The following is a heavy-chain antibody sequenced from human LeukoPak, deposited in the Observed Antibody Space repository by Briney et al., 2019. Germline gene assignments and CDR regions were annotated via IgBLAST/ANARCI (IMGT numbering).Heavy chain of an antibody. CDR1: GYTFTGYY. J-gene: IGHJ4*02. CDR3: ARGRPRYYDILTGYYPAEGRNH. CDR2: MNPNSGNT. V-gene: IGHV1-8*02. Sequence: GASVKVSCKASGYTFTGYYMHWVRQAPGQGLEWMGWMNPNSGNTGYAQKFQGRVTMTRNTSISTAYMELSSLRSEDTAVYYCARGRPRYYDILTGYYPAEGRNHWGQGTLVTVSS. D-gene: IGHD3-9*01.